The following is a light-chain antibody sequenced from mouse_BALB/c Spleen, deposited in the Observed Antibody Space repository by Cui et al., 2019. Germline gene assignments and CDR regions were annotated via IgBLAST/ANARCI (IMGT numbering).Light chain of an antibody. J-gene: IGKJ2*01. Sequence: QIVLPQSPAIMSASSGEKVTMICSASSSASYMHWYQQKSGTSPKKLIYETSNLDSGVPARFSGSGSGTSYSLTISSMEAEDAATYYCQQWSSNPPTFGGGTKLEIK. CDR2: ETS. V-gene: IGKV4-59*01. CDR3: QQWSSNPPT. CDR1: SSASY.